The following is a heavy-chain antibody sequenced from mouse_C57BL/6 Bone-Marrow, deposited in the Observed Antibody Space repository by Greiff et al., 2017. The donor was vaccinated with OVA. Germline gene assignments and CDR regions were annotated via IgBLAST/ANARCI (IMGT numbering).Heavy chain of an antibody. CDR1: GYTFTSYW. V-gene: IGHV1-52*01. CDR3: ARGGYGPYFDY. Sequence: QVQLQQSGAELVRPGSSVKLSCKASGYTFTSYWMHWVKQRPIQGLEWIGNIDPSDSETHYNQKFKDKATLTVDKSSSTAYMQLSSLTSEDSAVYYCARGGYGPYFDYWGQGTTLTVSS. CDR2: IDPSDSET. J-gene: IGHJ2*01. D-gene: IGHD1-1*02.